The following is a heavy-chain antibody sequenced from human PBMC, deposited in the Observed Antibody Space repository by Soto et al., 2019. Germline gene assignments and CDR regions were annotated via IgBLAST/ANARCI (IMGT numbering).Heavy chain of an antibody. Sequence: ASVKVSCKASGGTFSSYAISWVRQAPGQGLEWMGGIIPIFGTANYAQKFQGRVTITADESTSTAYMELSSLRSEDTAVYYCASLAYCGGDCQTYFDYWGQGXLVTVYS. V-gene: IGHV1-69*13. D-gene: IGHD2-21*02. CDR3: ASLAYCGGDCQTYFDY. CDR2: IIPIFGTA. CDR1: GGTFSSYA. J-gene: IGHJ4*02.